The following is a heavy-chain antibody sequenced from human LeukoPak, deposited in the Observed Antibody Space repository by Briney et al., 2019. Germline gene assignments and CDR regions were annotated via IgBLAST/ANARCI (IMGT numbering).Heavy chain of an antibody. J-gene: IGHJ3*01. CDR2: ISGYNGDT. Sequence: ASVKVSCKASGYTFTSYGISWVRQAPGQGLEWMAWISGYNGDTNYAQKFQGRVTLNTDTSTSVAYMDLRSLRSDGTAMYYCARDRRFRSGISVTALDAFDVWGPGTMVTVSS. CDR3: ARDRRFRSGISVTALDAFDV. V-gene: IGHV1-18*01. CDR1: GYTFTSYG. D-gene: IGHD3-3*01.